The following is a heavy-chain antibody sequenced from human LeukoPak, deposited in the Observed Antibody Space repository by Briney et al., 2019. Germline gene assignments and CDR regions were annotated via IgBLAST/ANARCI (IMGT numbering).Heavy chain of an antibody. D-gene: IGHD5-24*01. J-gene: IGHJ4*02. Sequence: SETLSLTCTVSGGSISSGNYYWSWIRQPPGKGLEWIGYIYYSGSTYYNPSLKSRVTISVDTSKNQFSLKLSPVTAADTAVYYCAREGVRDGYADYWGQGTLVTVSS. CDR3: AREGVRDGYADY. V-gene: IGHV4-30-4*01. CDR1: GGSISSGNYY. CDR2: IYYSGST.